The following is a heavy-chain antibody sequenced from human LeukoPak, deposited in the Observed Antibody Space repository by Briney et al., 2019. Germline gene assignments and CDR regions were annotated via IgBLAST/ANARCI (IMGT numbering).Heavy chain of an antibody. Sequence: ASVKVSCKASGYTFTSCGISWVRQAPGQGLEWMGWISAYNGNTNYAQKLQGRVTMTTDTSTSTAYMELRSLRSDDTAVYYCARDLYSSSWDDYYYYGMDVWGQGTTVTVSS. CDR2: ISAYNGNT. CDR1: GYTFTSCG. V-gene: IGHV1-18*01. J-gene: IGHJ6*02. CDR3: ARDLYSSSWDDYYYYGMDV. D-gene: IGHD6-13*01.